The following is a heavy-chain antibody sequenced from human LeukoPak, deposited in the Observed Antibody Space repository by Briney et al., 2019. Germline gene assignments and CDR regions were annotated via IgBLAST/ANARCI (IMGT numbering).Heavy chain of an antibody. V-gene: IGHV1-8*02. CDR1: GYTFTSYD. Sequence: ASVKVSCKASGYTFTSYDINWVRPATGQGLEWVGWMNPNSDNTGYAQKFQGRVTMTRNTSINTAYMELSSLRSEDTAAYYCARASYYYGSGSYYNGMDVWGQGTTVTVSS. D-gene: IGHD3-10*01. CDR3: ARASYYYGSGSYYNGMDV. CDR2: MNPNSDNT. J-gene: IGHJ6*02.